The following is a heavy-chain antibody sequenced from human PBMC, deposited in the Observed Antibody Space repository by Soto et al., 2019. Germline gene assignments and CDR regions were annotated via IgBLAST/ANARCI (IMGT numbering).Heavy chain of an antibody. CDR2: INHSGST. Sequence: QVQLQQWGAGLLKPSETLSLTCAVYGGSFSGYYWRWIRQPPGKGLEWIGEINHSGSTNYNPSLKSRVSISVDTAKKQFSLKLRSVTAADTAVYYCVRGGIAAAGFLDYWGQGTLVTVSS. CDR1: GGSFSGYY. V-gene: IGHV4-34*01. J-gene: IGHJ4*02. D-gene: IGHD6-13*01. CDR3: VRGGIAAAGFLDY.